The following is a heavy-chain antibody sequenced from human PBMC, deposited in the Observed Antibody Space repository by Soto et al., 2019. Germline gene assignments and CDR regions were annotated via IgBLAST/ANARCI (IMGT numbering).Heavy chain of an antibody. J-gene: IGHJ5*02. V-gene: IGHV3-23*01. D-gene: IGHD3-3*01. CDR2: ISGSGGST. CDR3: AKASRRGIKISGVVPGKWFDP. Sequence: GGSLRLSCAASGFTFSSYAMSWVRQAPGKGLEWVSAISGSGGSTYYADSVKGRFTISRDNSKNTLYLQMNSLRAEDTAVYYCAKASRRGIKISGVVPGKWFDPWGQGTLVTVSS. CDR1: GFTFSSYA.